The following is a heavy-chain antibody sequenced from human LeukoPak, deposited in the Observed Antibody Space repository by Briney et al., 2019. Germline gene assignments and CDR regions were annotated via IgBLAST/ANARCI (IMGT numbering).Heavy chain of an antibody. V-gene: IGHV1-3*01. Sequence: ASVKVSCKASGYTFTSYAMHWVRQAPGQRLEWMGWINAGNGNTKYSQKFQGRVTITRDTSASIAYMELSSLRSEDTAVYYCAGRGGTSHYQYGAAFDIWGQGTMVTVSS. CDR3: AGRGGTSHYQYGAAFDI. CDR2: INAGNGNT. CDR1: GYTFTSYA. D-gene: IGHD3-10*01. J-gene: IGHJ3*02.